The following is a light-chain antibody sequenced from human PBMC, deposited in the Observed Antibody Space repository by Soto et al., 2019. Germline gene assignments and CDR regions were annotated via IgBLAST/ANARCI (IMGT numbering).Light chain of an antibody. J-gene: IGKJ3*01. CDR1: QTMARY. V-gene: IGKV1-39*01. CDR2: AAS. Sequence: DIQMTQSPSPLSASVGDRITITCRASQTMARYLNWFQQKSGQPPKLLVYAASTLRHGVPSRFSASGSGSDFTLTINSLQPEDLATYYCQQSYNAPFNFGPGTKVDIK. CDR3: QQSYNAPFN.